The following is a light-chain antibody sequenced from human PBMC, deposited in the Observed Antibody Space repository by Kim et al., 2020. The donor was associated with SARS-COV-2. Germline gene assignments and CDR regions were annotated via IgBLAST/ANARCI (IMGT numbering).Light chain of an antibody. CDR2: AAS. J-gene: IGKJ1*01. V-gene: IGKV1-27*01. CDR3: QKYNSAPWT. CDR1: QDIASS. Sequence: ASVGDRVTITCRASQDIASSVAWYQQKPGKVPKVLIYAASTLQSGGPSRFSGSGSGTEFTLTIGSLQTEDVATYYCQKYNSAPWTFGPGTKVDIK.